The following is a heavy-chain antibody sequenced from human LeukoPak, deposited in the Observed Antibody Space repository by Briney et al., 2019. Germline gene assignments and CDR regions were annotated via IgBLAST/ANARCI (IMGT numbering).Heavy chain of an antibody. Sequence: ASVKVSRKASGFTFTSSAMQWVRQARGQRLEWIGWIVVGSGNTNYAQKFQERVTITRDMSTSTAYMELSSLRSEDTAVYYCAAAIHCGGDCYHDYWGQGTLVTVSS. CDR1: GFTFTSSA. J-gene: IGHJ4*02. V-gene: IGHV1-58*02. CDR2: IVVGSGNT. CDR3: AAAIHCGGDCYHDY. D-gene: IGHD2-21*02.